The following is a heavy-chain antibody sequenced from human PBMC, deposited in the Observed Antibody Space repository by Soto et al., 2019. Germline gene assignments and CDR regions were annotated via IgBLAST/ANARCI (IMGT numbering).Heavy chain of an antibody. J-gene: IGHJ6*02. D-gene: IGHD5-12*01. V-gene: IGHV2-26*01. Sequence: QVTLKESGPVLVKPTETLTLTCTVSGFSLSSPRVGVSWIRQAPGKALEWLAYVFSNDEKSYTTSLKSRLTIPKETSKSQVVLIMTNMDPVDTATYYCARLYSGYEYYYGMDVWGQGTTVTVSS. CDR2: VFSNDEK. CDR1: GFSLSSPRVG. CDR3: ARLYSGYEYYYGMDV.